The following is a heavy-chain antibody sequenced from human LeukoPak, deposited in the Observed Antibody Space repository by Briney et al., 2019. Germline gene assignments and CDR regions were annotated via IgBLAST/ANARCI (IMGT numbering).Heavy chain of an antibody. CDR3: ARASGTFDY. CDR1: GFTFSIYG. D-gene: IGHD1-1*01. J-gene: IGHJ4*02. V-gene: IGHV3-33*01. CDR2: IWNDGSNK. Sequence: GGSLRLSCAASGFTFSIYGMHWVRQAPGKGLEWVAVIWNDGSNKYYADSVKGRFTISRDNSKNTLHLQMNSLRAEDTAVYSCARASGTFDYWGQGTLVTVSS.